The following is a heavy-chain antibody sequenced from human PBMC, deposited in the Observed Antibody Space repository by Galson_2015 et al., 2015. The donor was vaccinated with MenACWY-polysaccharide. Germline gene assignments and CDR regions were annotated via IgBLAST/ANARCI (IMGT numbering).Heavy chain of an antibody. J-gene: IGHJ4*02. CDR2: IRGDGTRT. Sequence: SLRLSCAASGFSFDDYAMHRVRHVPGKGLEWVSLIRGDGTRTDYADSVKGRFTISRDNSKNSLYLQMNSLRTEDTAFYHCAKASRSCSISRCYVHYLDYWGQGTLVTVSS. V-gene: IGHV3-43*02. CDR3: AKASRSCSISRCYVHYLDY. D-gene: IGHD2-2*01. CDR1: GFSFDDYA.